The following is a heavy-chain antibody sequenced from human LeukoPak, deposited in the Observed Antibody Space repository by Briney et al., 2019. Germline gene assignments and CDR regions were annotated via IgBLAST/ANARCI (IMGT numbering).Heavy chain of an antibody. CDR1: GGSTSSYY. J-gene: IGHJ5*02. CDR2: IYY. V-gene: IGHV4-59*01. D-gene: IGHD3-10*01. Sequence: PSETLSLTCTVSGGSTSSYYWSWIRQPPRKGLEWIGYIYYKSRVTISVDTSKNQFSLKLSSVTAADTAVYYCARAVIPRLVRGVNHWFDPWGQGTLVTVSS. CDR3: ARAVIPRLVRGVNHWFDP.